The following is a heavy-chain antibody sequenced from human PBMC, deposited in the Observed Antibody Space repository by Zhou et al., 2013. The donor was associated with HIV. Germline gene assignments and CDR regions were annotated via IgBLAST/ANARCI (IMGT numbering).Heavy chain of an antibody. Sequence: QVQLVQSGAEVKKPGSSVKVSCKASGGTFTNYAISWVRQAPGQGLEWMGGIIPIFGTTSYAQKFQGRVTITTDESTSTVYMELSSLRSEDTALYYCARGPYYSTTSGGRLDIWGQGTMVIVSS. CDR1: GGTFTNYA. CDR2: IIPIFGTT. J-gene: IGHJ3*02. V-gene: IGHV1-69*05. D-gene: IGHD2-15*01. CDR3: ARGPYYSTTSGGRLDI.